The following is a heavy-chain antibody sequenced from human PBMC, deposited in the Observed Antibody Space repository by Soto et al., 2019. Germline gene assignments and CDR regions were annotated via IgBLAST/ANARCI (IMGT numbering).Heavy chain of an antibody. J-gene: IGHJ4*02. Sequence: EMQLVESGGGLVQPGRSLRLSCVGSGFIADDYAMHWVRQPPGKGLEWVSGISSNSETTNYADSVKGRFTISRDNPKNSLFLQMNSLRPADTSLNNCAKYMRWGCMTTIHYFDSLGQGTLVTVSS. CDR1: GFIADDYA. D-gene: IGHD2-8*02. CDR3: AKYMRWGCMTTIHYFDS. V-gene: IGHV3-9*02. CDR2: ISSNSETT.